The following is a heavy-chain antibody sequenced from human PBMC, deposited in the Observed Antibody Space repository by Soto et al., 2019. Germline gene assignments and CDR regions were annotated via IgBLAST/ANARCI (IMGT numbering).Heavy chain of an antibody. CDR2: IIPILGIA. V-gene: IGHV1-69*02. CDR1: GGTFSSYT. D-gene: IGHD3-10*01. Sequence: GASVKVSCKASGGTFSSYTISWVRQAPGQGLEWMGMIIPILGIANYAQKFQGRVTITADKSTSTAYMELSSLRSEDTAVYYCARALYYGSGSSHYYYYGMDVWGQGTTVTVSS. J-gene: IGHJ6*02. CDR3: ARALYYGSGSSHYYYYGMDV.